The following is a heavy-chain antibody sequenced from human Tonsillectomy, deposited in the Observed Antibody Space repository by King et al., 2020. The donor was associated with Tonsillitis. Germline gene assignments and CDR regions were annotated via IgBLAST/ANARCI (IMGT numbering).Heavy chain of an antibody. Sequence: VQLVESGGGVVQPGRSLRLSCAASGFTSSNYAMHWVRQAPGKGLEWVAGISYDGIKKYYPDSVKGRFSISRDNSKNTLSLQMNSLRPEDTALYYCAREAGYCSGGSCYALDAFDFWGQGTVVTVSS. V-gene: IGHV3-30*01. J-gene: IGHJ3*01. CDR2: ISYDGIKK. D-gene: IGHD2-15*01. CDR3: AREAGYCSGGSCYALDAFDF. CDR1: GFTSSNYA.